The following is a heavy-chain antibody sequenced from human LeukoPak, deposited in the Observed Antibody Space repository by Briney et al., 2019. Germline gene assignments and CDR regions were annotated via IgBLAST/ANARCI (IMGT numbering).Heavy chain of an antibody. J-gene: IGHJ2*01. CDR2: INPSGGST. Sequence: ASVKVSCKASGYTFTSYYMHWVRQAPGQGLEWMGIINPSGGSTSYAQKFQGRVTMTRDTSTSTVYMELSSLRSEDTAVYYCARDGPVGGAVAGSMGPYWYFDLWGRGTLVTVSS. V-gene: IGHV1-46*01. CDR1: GYTFTSYY. D-gene: IGHD6-19*01. CDR3: ARDGPVGGAVAGSMGPYWYFDL.